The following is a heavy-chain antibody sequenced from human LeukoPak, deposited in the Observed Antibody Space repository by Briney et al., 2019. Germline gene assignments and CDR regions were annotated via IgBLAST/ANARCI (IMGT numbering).Heavy chain of an antibody. V-gene: IGHV4-59*01. Sequence: PSETLSLTCTVSGGSISSYYWSWIRQPPGKGLEWIGYIYYSGSTNYNPSLKSRVTISVDTSKNQFSLKLSSVTAADTAVYYCAQTVNYYYYYMDVWGKGTTVTVSS. CDR1: GGSISSYY. CDR3: AQTVNYYYYYMDV. D-gene: IGHD4-17*01. J-gene: IGHJ6*03. CDR2: IYYSGST.